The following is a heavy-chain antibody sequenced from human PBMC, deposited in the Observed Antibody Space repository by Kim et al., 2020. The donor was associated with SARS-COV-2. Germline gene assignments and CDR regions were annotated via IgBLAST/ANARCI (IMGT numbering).Heavy chain of an antibody. D-gene: IGHD2-15*01. CDR3: ARDKMRDSHAAIQC. CDR2: INNSGSS. V-gene: IGHV4-34*01. CDR1: GGSFSGYY. J-gene: IGHJ1*01. Sequence: SETLSLTCAVYGGSFSGYYWNWIRQSPGKGLEWIGEINNSGSSRYNPSLKSRVTISVDTSKNQFPLKLRSETAADTAVYYCARDKMRDSHAAIQCWGQAT.